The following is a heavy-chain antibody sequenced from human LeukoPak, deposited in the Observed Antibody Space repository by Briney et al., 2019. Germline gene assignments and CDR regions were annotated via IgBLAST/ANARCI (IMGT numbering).Heavy chain of an antibody. CDR2: IKPDSGGT. V-gene: IGHV1-2*02. Sequence: GASVKVSCKASGYIFSDYYMHWVRQAPGQGLEWMGWIKPDSGGTNYEQKFQGRVIMTLDTSISTAYMELTRLTSDDTAVYYCSRGSGMVTTYRGGNWFDPWGQGTLVTVSS. J-gene: IGHJ5*02. D-gene: IGHD5-18*01. CDR1: GYIFSDYY. CDR3: SRGSGMVTTYRGGNWFDP.